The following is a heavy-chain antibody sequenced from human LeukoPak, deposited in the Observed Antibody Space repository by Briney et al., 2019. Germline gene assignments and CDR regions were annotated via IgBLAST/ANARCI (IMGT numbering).Heavy chain of an antibody. CDR2: IKRDGSEK. CDR3: ASDKLDY. J-gene: IGHJ4*02. Sequence: GGSLRLSCAASGFTFSSYWMTWVRQAPGKGLEWVANIKRDGSEKYYMDSVKGRFTISRDNAKNSPYLQMNSLRAEDTAVYYCASDKLDYWGQGTLVTVSS. CDR1: GFTFSSYW. V-gene: IGHV3-7*01.